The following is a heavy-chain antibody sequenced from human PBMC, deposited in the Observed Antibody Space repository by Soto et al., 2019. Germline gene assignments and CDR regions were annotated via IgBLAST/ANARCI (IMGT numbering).Heavy chain of an antibody. CDR3: ARDDPLRYFDWLLLYYYYYGMDV. D-gene: IGHD3-9*01. V-gene: IGHV1-18*01. J-gene: IGHJ6*02. CDR1: GYTFTSYG. Sequence: VSVKVSCKASGYTFTSYGISWVRQAPGQGLEWMGWISAYNGNTNYAQKLQGRVTMTTDTSTSTAYMELRSLRSDDTAVYYCARDDPLRYFDWLLLYYYYYGMDVWGQGTTVTVSS. CDR2: ISAYNGNT.